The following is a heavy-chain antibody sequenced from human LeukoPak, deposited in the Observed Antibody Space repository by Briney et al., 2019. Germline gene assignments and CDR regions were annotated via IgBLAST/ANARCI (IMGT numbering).Heavy chain of an antibody. CDR3: AKDTYGMDV. CDR1: GFTFSSYA. V-gene: IGHV3-23*01. Sequence: GGTLRLSCAASGFTFSSYAMSWVSQARGKGLDWVLVISGSGSSTYYASSLKGRFTISRDNSKNTLYLQMNSLRAEDTAVYFCAKDTYGMDVWGQGTTVTVSS. CDR2: ISGSGSST. J-gene: IGHJ6*02.